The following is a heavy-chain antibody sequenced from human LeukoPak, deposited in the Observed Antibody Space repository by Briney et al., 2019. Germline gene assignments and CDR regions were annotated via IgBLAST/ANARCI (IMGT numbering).Heavy chain of an antibody. CDR2: IVPGFDTT. CDR3: ARWDAHYHEGDNWFDP. CDR1: GGTFTNYA. D-gene: IGHD3-22*01. Sequence: SVKVSCKASGGTFTNYAITWVRQAPGQGLEWMGGIVPGFDTTDYAQRFQDRLIITADESTTTAYMELSSLRSEDTAMYYCARWDAHYHEGDNWFDPWGQGTLVTVSS. J-gene: IGHJ5*02. V-gene: IGHV1-69*13.